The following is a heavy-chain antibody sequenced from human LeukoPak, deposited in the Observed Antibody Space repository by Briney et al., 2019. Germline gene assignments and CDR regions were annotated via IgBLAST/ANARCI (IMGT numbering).Heavy chain of an antibody. CDR2: ISSSGSTI. Sequence: PGGSLRLSCAASGLTFSDYYMTWIRQAPGKGLEWVSYISSSGSTIYYTDSVQGRFTISRDNAKNSLYLQMNSLRAADTAVYYCAREATSYSSGWYDYWGQGTLVTVSS. D-gene: IGHD6-19*01. V-gene: IGHV3-11*01. J-gene: IGHJ4*02. CDR1: GLTFSDYY. CDR3: AREATSYSSGWYDY.